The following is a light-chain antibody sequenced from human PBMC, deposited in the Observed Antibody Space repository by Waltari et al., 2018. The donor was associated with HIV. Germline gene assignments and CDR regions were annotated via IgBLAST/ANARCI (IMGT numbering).Light chain of an antibody. V-gene: IGLV1-47*01. CDR1: SSNIGSNH. CDR3: AVWDVSLNGRV. Sequence: QSVLSQPPSASGTPGQRVTFSCSGSSSNIGSNHVYWYQQFPGTAPKLLIYRNYQRLSGVPDRVSGSKSGTSASLAISGLRSEDEADYYCAVWDVSLNGRVFGGGTKLTGL. CDR2: RNY. J-gene: IGLJ3*02.